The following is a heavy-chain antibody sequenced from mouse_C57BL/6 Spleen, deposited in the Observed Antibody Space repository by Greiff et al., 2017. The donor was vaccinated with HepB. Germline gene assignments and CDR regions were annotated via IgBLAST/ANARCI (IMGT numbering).Heavy chain of an antibody. CDR1: GYSITSGYY. V-gene: IGHV3-6*01. Sequence: ESGPGLVKPSQSLSLTCSVTGYSITSGYYWNWIRQFPGNKLEWMGYISYDGSNNYNPSLKNRISITRDTSKNQFFLKLNSVTTEDTATYYCAREGGNYDWYFDVWGTGTTVTVSS. D-gene: IGHD2-1*01. CDR2: ISYDGSN. J-gene: IGHJ1*03. CDR3: AREGGNYDWYFDV.